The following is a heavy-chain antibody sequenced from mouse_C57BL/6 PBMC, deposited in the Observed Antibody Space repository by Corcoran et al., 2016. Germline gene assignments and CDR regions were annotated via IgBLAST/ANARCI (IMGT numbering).Heavy chain of an antibody. CDR2: ISYDGSN. CDR1: GYSITSGYY. V-gene: IGHV3-6*01. Sequence: DVQLQESGPGLVKPSQSLSLTCSVTGYSITSGYYWNWIRQFPGNKLEWMGYISYDGSNNYNPSLKNRISITRDTSKNQFFLKLNSVTTEDTATYYCARERDVWGTGTTVTVSS. J-gene: IGHJ1*03. CDR3: ARERDV.